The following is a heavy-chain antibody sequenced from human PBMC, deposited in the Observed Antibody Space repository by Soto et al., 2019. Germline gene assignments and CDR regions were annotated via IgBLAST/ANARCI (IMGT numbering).Heavy chain of an antibody. CDR1: GFTFSSYW. D-gene: IGHD4-17*01. CDR2: INSDGSST. V-gene: IGHV3-74*01. Sequence: PGGSLRLSCAASGFTFSSYWMHWVRQAPGKGLVWVSRINSDGSSTSYADSVKGRFTISRDNAKNTLYLQMNSLRAEDTAVYYCERVGNGDHPFDSWGQGTLVTVSS. CDR3: ERVGNGDHPFDS. J-gene: IGHJ4*02.